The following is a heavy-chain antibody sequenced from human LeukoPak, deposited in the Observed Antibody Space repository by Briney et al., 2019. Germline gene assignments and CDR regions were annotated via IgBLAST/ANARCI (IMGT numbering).Heavy chain of an antibody. CDR2: INHSGST. CDR3: ARSGDYVFDY. Sequence: SETLSLTCAVYGGSSSGYYWSWIRQPPGKGLEWIGEINHSGSTNYNPSLKSRVTISVDTSKNQFSLKLSSVTAADTAVYYCARSGDYVFDYWGQGTLVTVSS. CDR1: GGSSSGYY. D-gene: IGHD4-17*01. V-gene: IGHV4-34*01. J-gene: IGHJ4*02.